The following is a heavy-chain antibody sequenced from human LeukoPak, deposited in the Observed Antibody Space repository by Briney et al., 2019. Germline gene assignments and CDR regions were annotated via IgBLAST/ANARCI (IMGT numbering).Heavy chain of an antibody. CDR3: ARRSRVMVRGVIGRAFDY. Sequence: SETLSLTCAVYGGSFSGYYWSWLRQPPGKGLEWIGETNHSGSTNYNPSLKSRVTISVDTSKNQFSLKLSSVTAADTAVYYCARRSRVMVRGVIGRAFDYWGQGTLVTVSS. J-gene: IGHJ4*02. V-gene: IGHV4-34*01. CDR1: GGSFSGYY. CDR2: TNHSGST. D-gene: IGHD3-10*01.